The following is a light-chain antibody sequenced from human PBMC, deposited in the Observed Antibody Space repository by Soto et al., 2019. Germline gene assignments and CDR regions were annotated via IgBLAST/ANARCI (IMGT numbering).Light chain of an antibody. Sequence: EIVMTQSPATLSLSPGERATLSCRASQSVSSNLAWYQQKPGQAPRLLISDASTRATGIPDRFSGSGSGTDITRTITTLQSEDFAVYNFQHYNDLSLTFGQGTKVEIK. CDR1: QSVSSN. V-gene: IGKV3-15*01. CDR3: QHYNDLSLT. J-gene: IGKJ1*01. CDR2: DAS.